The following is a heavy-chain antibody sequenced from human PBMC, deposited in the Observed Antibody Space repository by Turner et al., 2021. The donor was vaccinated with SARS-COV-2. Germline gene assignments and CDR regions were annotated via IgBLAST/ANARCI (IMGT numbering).Heavy chain of an antibody. J-gene: IGHJ6*02. CDR3: ASQEGLVPSYYYYYYGMDV. CDR1: GGSISSSSYY. Sequence: QLPLQESGPGLVNPSETLSLTCTVSGGSISSSSYYWGWIRQPPGKGLEWLGSSYDSGRTYDNPSLKSRVTISVDTSKNQFSLKLSSVTAADTAVYYCASQEGLVPSYYYYYYGMDVWGQGTTVTVSS. V-gene: IGHV4-39*01. D-gene: IGHD6-19*01. CDR2: SYDSGRT.